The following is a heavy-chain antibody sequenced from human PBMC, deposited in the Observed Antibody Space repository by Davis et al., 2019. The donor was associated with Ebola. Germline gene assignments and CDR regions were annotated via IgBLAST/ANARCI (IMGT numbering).Heavy chain of an antibody. CDR1: GFTFSTYS. CDR2: ISSSSSYI. V-gene: IGHV3-21*01. D-gene: IGHD2-2*01. Sequence: AGSLTLSCAASGFTFSTYSMNWVRHAPGKGLEWVSSISSSSSYIYYADSVKGRFTISRDNAKNSLYLQMNSLRAEDTAVYYCARRGCSSTSCSITPMDYWGQGTLVTVSS. J-gene: IGHJ4*02. CDR3: ARRGCSSTSCSITPMDY.